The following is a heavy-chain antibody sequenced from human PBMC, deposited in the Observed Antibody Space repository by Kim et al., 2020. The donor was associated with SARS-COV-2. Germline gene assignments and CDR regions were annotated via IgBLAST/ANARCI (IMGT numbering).Heavy chain of an antibody. V-gene: IGHV4-59*08. CDR3: ARHLDASDPFYTLAY. D-gene: IGHD3-16*01. J-gene: IGHJ6*02. CDR1: GASIDSLF. CDR2: IYYTGTP. Sequence: SETLSLTCSVSGASIDSLFWGWVRQTPEKGLEWFASIYYTGTPHYNPSLMSRVAISLDKSRNRFSLRLTSVTAADTATYFCARHLDASDPFYTLAYWGQGISVTVSS.